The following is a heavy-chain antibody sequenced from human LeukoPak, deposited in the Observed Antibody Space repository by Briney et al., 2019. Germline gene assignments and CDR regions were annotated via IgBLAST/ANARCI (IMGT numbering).Heavy chain of an antibody. D-gene: IGHD6-13*01. CDR1: GGSISSYY. Sequence: SETLSLTCTVSGGSISSYYWSWIRQPPGKGLEWIGYIYYSGSTNYNPSLKSRVTISVDTSKNQFSLKLSSVTAADTAVYYCARDLGSWPAFDYWGQGTLVTVSS. J-gene: IGHJ4*02. CDR2: IYYSGST. V-gene: IGHV4-59*01. CDR3: ARDLGSWPAFDY.